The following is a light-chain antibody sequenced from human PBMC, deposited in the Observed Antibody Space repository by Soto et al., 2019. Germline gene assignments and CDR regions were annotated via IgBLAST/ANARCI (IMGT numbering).Light chain of an antibody. Sequence: EIVLTQSPATLSLSPGERATLSCRASQSASSYLAWYQQKPGQAPRLLLYDASNSATGIPARFSGSGSGTDFTLTINSLEPEDFAVYYCQQRSNWPSITFGQGTRLEIK. J-gene: IGKJ5*01. CDR3: QQRSNWPSIT. CDR1: QSASSY. V-gene: IGKV3-11*01. CDR2: DAS.